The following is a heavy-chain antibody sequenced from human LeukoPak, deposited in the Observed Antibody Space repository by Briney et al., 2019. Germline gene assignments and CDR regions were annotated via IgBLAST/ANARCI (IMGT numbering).Heavy chain of an antibody. Sequence: PSETLSLTCTVSGGSISSGGYYWSWIHQHPGKGLEWIGYIYYSGSTYYNPSLKSRVTISVDTSKNQFSLKLSSVTAADTAVNYCARMELRFLERLPGAFNWFDPWGQGTLVTVSS. D-gene: IGHD3-3*01. J-gene: IGHJ5*02. CDR1: GGSISSGGYY. CDR2: IYYSGST. V-gene: IGHV4-31*03. CDR3: ARMELRFLERLPGAFNWFDP.